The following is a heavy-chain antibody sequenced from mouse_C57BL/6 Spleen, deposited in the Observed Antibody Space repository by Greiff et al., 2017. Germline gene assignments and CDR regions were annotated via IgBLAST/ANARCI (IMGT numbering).Heavy chain of an antibody. J-gene: IGHJ3*01. CDR1: GFTFSDYG. CDR3: ARGDDGSRWPGAY. D-gene: IGHD1-1*01. Sequence: EVQLVESGGGLVKPGGSLKLSCAASGFTFSDYGMHWVRQAPEKGLEWVAYISSGSSTIYYADTVKGRFTISRDNAKNTLFLQMTSRRSEDTAMDYCARGDDGSRWPGAYWGQGTLVTVSA. CDR2: ISSGSSTI. V-gene: IGHV5-17*01.